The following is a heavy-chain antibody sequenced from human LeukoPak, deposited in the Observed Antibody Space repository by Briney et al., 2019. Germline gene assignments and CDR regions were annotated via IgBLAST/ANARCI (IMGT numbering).Heavy chain of an antibody. CDR1: GYTFTGYY. D-gene: IGHD3-22*01. CDR2: INPNSGGT. J-gene: IGHJ4*02. V-gene: IGHV1-2*02. CDR3: AREVYYDSSGHPLY. Sequence: ASVKVSCKASGYTFTGYYMHWVRQAPGQGLEWMGWINPNSGGTNYAQKFQGRVTMTRDTSISTAYTELSRLRSDDTAVYYCAREVYYDSSGHPLYWGQGTLVTVSS.